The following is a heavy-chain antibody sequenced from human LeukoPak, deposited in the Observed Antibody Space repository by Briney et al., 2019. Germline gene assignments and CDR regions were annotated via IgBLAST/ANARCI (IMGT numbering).Heavy chain of an antibody. Sequence: SETLSLTCTVSGGSISSYYWSWIRQPPRKGLEWIGYIYYSGSTNYNPSLKSRVTISVDTSKNQFSLKLSSVTAADTAVYYCARVGALGAFDIWGQGTMVTVSS. CDR3: ARVGALGAFDI. CDR1: GGSISSYY. CDR2: IYYSGST. V-gene: IGHV4-59*08. D-gene: IGHD7-27*01. J-gene: IGHJ3*02.